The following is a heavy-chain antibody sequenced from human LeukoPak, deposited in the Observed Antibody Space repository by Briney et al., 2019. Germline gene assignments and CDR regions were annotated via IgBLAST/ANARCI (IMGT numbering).Heavy chain of an antibody. J-gene: IGHJ2*01. CDR3: ARDMTTVTTGWYFDL. CDR2: INHSGST. D-gene: IGHD4-17*01. CDR1: GGSFSGYY. Sequence: PSETLSLTCAVYGGSFSGYYWSWIRQPPGKGLEWIGEINHSGSTNYNPSLKSRVTISVDTSKNQFPLKLSSVTAADTAVYYCARDMTTVTTGWYFDLWGRGTLVTVSS. V-gene: IGHV4-34*01.